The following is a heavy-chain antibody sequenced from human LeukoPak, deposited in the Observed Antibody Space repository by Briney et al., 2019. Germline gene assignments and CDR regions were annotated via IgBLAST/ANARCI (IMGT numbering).Heavy chain of an antibody. J-gene: IGHJ4*02. Sequence: PGGSLRLSCVASGFTFSSYGMHWVRQAPGKGLEWVAFISYDGSNENIADSVKGRFIISRDNSKNTLYLQMNSLRAKDTAVYYCAKGPAPRLGEFSYHALVDYWGQGTLVTVSS. CDR1: GFTFSSYG. CDR2: ISYDGSNE. V-gene: IGHV3-30*18. CDR3: AKGPAPRLGEFSYHALVDY. D-gene: IGHD3-16*02.